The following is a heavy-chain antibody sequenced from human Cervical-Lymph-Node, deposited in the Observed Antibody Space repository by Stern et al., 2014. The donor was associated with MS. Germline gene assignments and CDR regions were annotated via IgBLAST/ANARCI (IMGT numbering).Heavy chain of an antibody. CDR1: GGTFNSYA. J-gene: IGHJ4*02. Sequence: QLVQSGAEVKKPGSSVRVSCKASGGTFNSYAINWVRQAPGQGLEWMGGTMPGCGSANYAQKVQGRVTITADESTSTAYLEMSSLRSDDTAVYYCARDRAVEGGRSLDYWGQGTLVTVSS. V-gene: IGHV1-69*01. CDR2: TMPGCGSA. D-gene: IGHD1-26*01. CDR3: ARDRAVEGGRSLDY.